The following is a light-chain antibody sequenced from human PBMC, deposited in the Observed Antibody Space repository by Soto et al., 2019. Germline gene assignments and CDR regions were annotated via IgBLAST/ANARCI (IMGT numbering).Light chain of an antibody. CDR3: SSYTSSSTYV. Sequence: QSVLTQPASVSGSPGQSITISCTGTSSVVGGYNYVSWYQQHPAKAPKLMIYDVSSRPSGVSNRFSGSKSGNTASLTISGLQAEDEADYYCSSYTSSSTYVFGTGTKVTVL. CDR2: DVS. V-gene: IGLV2-14*01. J-gene: IGLJ1*01. CDR1: SSVVGGYNY.